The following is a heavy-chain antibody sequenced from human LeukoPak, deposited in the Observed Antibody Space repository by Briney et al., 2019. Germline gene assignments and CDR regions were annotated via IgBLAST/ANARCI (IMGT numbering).Heavy chain of an antibody. V-gene: IGHV3-49*04. Sequence: GGSLRLSCQGSGFVFGGYPSSCVRQAPGKGLEWVGFIISKEYGGTTEHAASVQGRFIISRDDSKNTAYLQMNSLKTADTSISYCTRVGHGYSADVWGQGTMVTVSS. CDR2: IISKEYGGTT. CDR1: GFVFGGYP. J-gene: IGHJ6*02. D-gene: IGHD5-12*01. CDR3: TRVGHGYSADV.